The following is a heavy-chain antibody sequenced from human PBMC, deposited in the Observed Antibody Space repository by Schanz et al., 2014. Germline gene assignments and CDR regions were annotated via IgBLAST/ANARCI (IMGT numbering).Heavy chain of an antibody. CDR1: GFTFSSYA. J-gene: IGHJ6*02. Sequence: EGQLAESGGGLIQPGGSLRLSCSASGFTFSSYAMHWVRQGPGKGLEWVSGISGGGETRNYADSVKGRFTVFRDNSKRTLYLEINDPRAEDAAVYYCAKDSCSSTTCYGYGMDVWGQGSTVTVSS. V-gene: IGHV3-23*04. CDR3: AKDSCSSTTCYGYGMDV. CDR2: ISGGGETR. D-gene: IGHD2-2*01.